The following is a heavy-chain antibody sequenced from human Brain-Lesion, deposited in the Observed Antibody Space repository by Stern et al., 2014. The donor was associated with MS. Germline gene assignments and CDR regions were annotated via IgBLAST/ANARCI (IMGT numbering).Heavy chain of an antibody. V-gene: IGHV4-39*01. D-gene: IGHD6-13*01. CDR3: ARGTSSWLQRWFDP. CDR1: GDSISSSDNY. CDR2: IYYSGST. Sequence: QVQLVESGPGLVKPSETLSLTCSVSGDSISSSDNYWGWFRQPPGKGLEWIGTIYYSGSTYYAPSLKRRVTISGETSKNQLSLKLIAVTAGDTAVYYCARGTSSWLQRWFDPWGQGTLVTVSA. J-gene: IGHJ5*02.